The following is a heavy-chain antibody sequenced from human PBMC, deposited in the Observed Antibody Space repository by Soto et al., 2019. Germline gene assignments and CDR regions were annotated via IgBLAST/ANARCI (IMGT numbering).Heavy chain of an antibody. CDR1: GFTFDDYA. Sequence: EVQLVESGGGLVQPGRSLRLSCAASGFTFDDYAMHWVRQAPGKGLEWVSGISWNSGSIGYADSVKGRFTISRDNAKNSLYLQMNSLRAEDTALYYCAKVLGTMVRPNPIFDYWGQGTLVTVSS. J-gene: IGHJ4*02. D-gene: IGHD3-10*01. CDR3: AKVLGTMVRPNPIFDY. CDR2: ISWNSGSI. V-gene: IGHV3-9*01.